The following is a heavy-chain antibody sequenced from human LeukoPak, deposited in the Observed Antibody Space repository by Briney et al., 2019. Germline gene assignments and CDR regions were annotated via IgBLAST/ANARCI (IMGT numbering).Heavy chain of an antibody. CDR2: INSDGSST. V-gene: IGHV3-74*01. Sequence: GSLRLSXXXXXFTFXXYWMHWVRHAPGKGLVWVSRINSDGSSTSYADSVKGRFTSSRDNAKNTLYLQMNSLRAEDTAVYYCARRGYSGYADYWGQGTLVTVSS. D-gene: IGHD5-12*01. J-gene: IGHJ4*02. CDR3: ARRGYSGYADY. CDR1: XFTFXXYW.